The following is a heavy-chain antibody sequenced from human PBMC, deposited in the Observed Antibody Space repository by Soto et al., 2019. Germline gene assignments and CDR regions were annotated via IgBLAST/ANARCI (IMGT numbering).Heavy chain of an antibody. D-gene: IGHD3-22*01. CDR3: ARAGDSSGYPPAYGMDV. CDR1: GFTFSSYA. J-gene: IGHJ6*02. CDR2: ISYDGSNK. V-gene: IGHV3-30*04. Sequence: GGSLRLSCAASGFTFSSYAMHWVRQAPGKGLEWVAVISYDGSNKYYADSVKGRFTISRDNSKNTLYLQMNSLRAEDTAVYYCARAGDSSGYPPAYGMDVWGQGTTVTVSS.